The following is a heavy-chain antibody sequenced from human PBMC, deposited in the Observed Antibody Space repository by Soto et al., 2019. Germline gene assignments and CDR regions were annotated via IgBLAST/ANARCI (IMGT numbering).Heavy chain of an antibody. V-gene: IGHV4-34*01. CDR1: GGSFSGYY. CDR2: INHSGST. CDR3: ARSRPVLLWFGESNNWFDP. J-gene: IGHJ5*02. Sequence: PSETLSLTCAVYGGSFSGYYWSWIRQPPGKGLEWIGEINHSGSTNYNPFLKSRVIISVDTSKNQFSLKLSSVTAADTAVYYCARSRPVLLWFGESNNWFDPWGQGTLVTVSS. D-gene: IGHD3-10*01.